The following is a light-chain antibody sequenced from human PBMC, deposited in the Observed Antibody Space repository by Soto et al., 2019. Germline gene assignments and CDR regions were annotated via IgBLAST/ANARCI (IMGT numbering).Light chain of an antibody. CDR2: DAS. Sequence: DRVTITCRASQSIGNWLAWYQQKPGKAPNLLIYDASTLENGVPSRFSGSGSGTEFTLTINNLQPDDLATYICQQYKSYSTFGRGTKVDIK. J-gene: IGKJ1*01. CDR3: QQYKSYST. CDR1: QSIGNW. V-gene: IGKV1-5*01.